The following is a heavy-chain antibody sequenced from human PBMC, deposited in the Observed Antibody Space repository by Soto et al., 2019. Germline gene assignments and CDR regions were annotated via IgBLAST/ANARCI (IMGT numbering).Heavy chain of an antibody. CDR1: GFTFSSYA. CDR3: ARGRSVYCSGGSCYRNYYYYMDV. Sequence: GGSLRLSCAASGFTFSSYAMHWVRQAPGKGLEYVSAISSNGGSTYYANSVKGRFTISRDNSKNKLYLQMGSLRAEDMAVYYCARGRSVYCSGGSCYRNYYYYMDVWGKGTTVTVSS. CDR2: ISSNGGST. J-gene: IGHJ6*03. D-gene: IGHD2-15*01. V-gene: IGHV3-64*01.